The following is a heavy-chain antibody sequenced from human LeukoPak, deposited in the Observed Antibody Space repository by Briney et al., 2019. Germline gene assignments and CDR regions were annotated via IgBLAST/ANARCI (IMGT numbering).Heavy chain of an antibody. V-gene: IGHV3-20*03. Sequence: PRGSLRLSYEPSGLIFSSYGMHWVRQATLKKQKWLSGINWNGGNTGYVASVEGRFTISRDNAKNSLSLQMNSLRAEDTALYYCARAIVGATEGLDYWGQGTLVIVSS. CDR2: INWNGGNT. CDR1: GLIFSSYG. CDR3: ARAIVGATEGLDY. D-gene: IGHD1-26*01. J-gene: IGHJ4*02.